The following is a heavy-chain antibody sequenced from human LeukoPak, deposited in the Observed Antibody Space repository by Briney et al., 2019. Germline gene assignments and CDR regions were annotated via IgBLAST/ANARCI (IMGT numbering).Heavy chain of an antibody. Sequence: PGGSLRLSCAASGFTFDDYAMHWVRHAPGKGLEWVSGISWNSGSIGYADSVKGRFTISRDNAKNSLYLQMNSLRAEDTALYYCAKEEAGYFDYWGQGTLVTVSS. CDR1: GFTFDDYA. CDR3: AKEEAGYFDY. CDR2: ISWNSGSI. V-gene: IGHV3-9*01. J-gene: IGHJ4*02. D-gene: IGHD6-13*01.